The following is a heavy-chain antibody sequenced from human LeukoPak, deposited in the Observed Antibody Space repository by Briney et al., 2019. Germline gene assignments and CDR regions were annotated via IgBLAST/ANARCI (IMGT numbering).Heavy chain of an antibody. V-gene: IGHV4-39*02. Sequence: PSETLSLTCTVSGGSISSSSYYWGWLRQPPGKGLEWIVEVNHSGSPNYNPSLKSRVTISVDTSKSHFSLKLSSVTAADTAVYYCARRDFWSGYWNYWGQGTLVTVSS. D-gene: IGHD3-3*01. CDR1: GGSISSSSYY. J-gene: IGHJ4*02. CDR2: VNHSGSP. CDR3: ARRDFWSGYWNY.